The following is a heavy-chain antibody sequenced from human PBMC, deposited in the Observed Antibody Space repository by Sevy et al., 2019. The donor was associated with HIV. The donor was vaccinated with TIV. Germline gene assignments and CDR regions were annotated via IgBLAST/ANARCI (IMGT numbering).Heavy chain of an antibody. J-gene: IGHJ3*02. V-gene: IGHV3-72*01. CDR1: GFTFSDHY. CDR3: ARGGLSQKQRDAFDI. CDR2: TRNKANSYTT. D-gene: IGHD3-10*01. Sequence: GGSLRLSCAASGFTFSDHYMDWVRQAPGKGLEWVGRTRNKANSYTTEYAASVKGRFTISRDDSKNSLYLQMNSRKTVDTAVYYCARGGLSQKQRDAFDIWGRGRMVTVSS.